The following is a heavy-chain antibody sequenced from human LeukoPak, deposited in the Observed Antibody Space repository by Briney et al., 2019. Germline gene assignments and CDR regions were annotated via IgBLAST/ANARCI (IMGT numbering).Heavy chain of an antibody. V-gene: IGHV1-2*02. CDR2: INPNSGGT. J-gene: IGHJ4*02. D-gene: IGHD2-21*02. CDR3: ARGFVVVTAILGY. CDR1: GYTFTGYY. Sequence: GASVKVSCKASGYTFTGYYMHWVRQAPGQGLEWMGWINPNSGGTNYAQKFQGRVTMTRDTSISTAYMELSRLRSDDTAVYYCARGFVVVTAILGYWGQGTLVTVSS.